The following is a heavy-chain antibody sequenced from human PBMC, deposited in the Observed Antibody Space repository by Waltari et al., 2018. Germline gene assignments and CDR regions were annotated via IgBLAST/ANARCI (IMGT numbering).Heavy chain of an antibody. J-gene: IGHJ4*02. V-gene: IGHV3-23*01. CDR3: GKDRQYYYDSSALYYFDY. D-gene: IGHD3-22*01. Sequence: VQLLESGGGLVQPGGSLRLSCAASGFTFSSYAMSWVRQAPGQGLEWVSAISGSGGSTDYAGSVKGRFTISRDNSKNTLYLQMNSLRAEDTAVYYCGKDRQYYYDSSALYYFDYWGQGTLVTVSS. CDR2: ISGSGGST. CDR1: GFTFSSYA.